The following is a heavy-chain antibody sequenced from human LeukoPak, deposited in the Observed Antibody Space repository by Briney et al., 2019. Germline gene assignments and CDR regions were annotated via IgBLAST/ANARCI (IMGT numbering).Heavy chain of an antibody. CDR1: GGSFSGYY. Sequence: PSETLSLTCAVYGGSFSGYYWSWIRQPPGQGLEWIGEINHSGSTNYNPSLKSRATTSVDTSKTQFSLKLSSVTAADTAVYYCARGRSRTIFGVGTPRHLDYLGEGTLVAVSS. CDR3: ARGRSRTIFGVGTPRHLDY. D-gene: IGHD3-3*01. CDR2: INHSGST. V-gene: IGHV4-34*01. J-gene: IGHJ4*02.